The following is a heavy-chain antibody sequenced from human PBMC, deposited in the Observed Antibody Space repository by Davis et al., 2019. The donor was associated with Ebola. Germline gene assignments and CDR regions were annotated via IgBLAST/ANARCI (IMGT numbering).Heavy chain of an antibody. D-gene: IGHD6-13*01. Sequence: PGGSLRLSCAASGFTFSSYAMSWVRQAPGKGLEWVSAISGSGGSTYYADSVKGRFTISRDNSKNTLYLQMNSLRAEDTAVYYCARCTGYSSSWLDYWGQGTLVTVSS. CDR1: GFTFSSYA. CDR3: ARCTGYSSSWLDY. CDR2: ISGSGGST. V-gene: IGHV3-23*01. J-gene: IGHJ4*02.